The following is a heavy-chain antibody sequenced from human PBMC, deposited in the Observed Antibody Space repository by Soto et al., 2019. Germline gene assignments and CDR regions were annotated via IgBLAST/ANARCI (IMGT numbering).Heavy chain of an antibody. D-gene: IGHD3-16*01. CDR3: ARDKIPYDYVWGSYPNDAFDI. J-gene: IGHJ3*02. Sequence: HPGGSLRLSCAASGFTFSSYWMSWVRQAPGKGLEWVANIKQDGSEKYYVDSVKGRFTISRDNAKNSLYLQMNSLRDEDTAVYYCARDKIPYDYVWGSYPNDAFDIWGQGTMVTVSS. CDR1: GFTFSSYW. V-gene: IGHV3-7*01. CDR2: IKQDGSEK.